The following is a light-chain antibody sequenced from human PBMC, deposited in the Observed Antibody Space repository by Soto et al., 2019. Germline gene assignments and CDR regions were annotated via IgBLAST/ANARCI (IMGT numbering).Light chain of an antibody. CDR3: SSYARSNTLV. Sequence: QSALTQPASVSGSPGQSITISCTGTSSDVGGYNFVSWYQQHPGKAPKLMIYEVSNRPSGVSNRFSGSKSGNTASLTISGLQAEDEADYYCSSYARSNTLVFGTGTKVT. V-gene: IGLV2-14*01. J-gene: IGLJ1*01. CDR2: EVS. CDR1: SSDVGGYNF.